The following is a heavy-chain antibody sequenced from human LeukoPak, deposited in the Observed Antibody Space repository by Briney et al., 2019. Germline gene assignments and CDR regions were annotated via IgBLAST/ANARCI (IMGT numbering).Heavy chain of an antibody. J-gene: IGHJ4*02. CDR2: INSDGSST. CDR3: ARAGYSSGWYYFDY. Sequence: PGGSLRLSCAASGFTFSSYCMRWVRQAPGKGLVWVSRINSDGSSTNYAYPMKGRFTISRDHATRTLYLQMNSLRAEDTAVYYCARAGYSSGWYYFDYWGQGTLVTVSS. CDR1: GFTFSSYC. V-gene: IGHV3-74*01. D-gene: IGHD6-19*01.